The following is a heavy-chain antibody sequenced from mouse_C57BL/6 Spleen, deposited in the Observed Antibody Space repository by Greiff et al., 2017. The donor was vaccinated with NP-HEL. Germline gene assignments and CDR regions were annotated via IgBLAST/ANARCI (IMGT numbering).Heavy chain of an antibody. CDR3: ARYGDYYGSSFAY. J-gene: IGHJ3*01. V-gene: IGHV1-64*01. D-gene: IGHD1-1*01. CDR2: IHPNSGST. Sequence: QVQLQQPGAELVKPGASVKLSCKASGYTFTSYWMHWVKQRPGQGLEWIGMIHPNSGSTNYNEKFKSKATLTVDKSSSTAYMQLGSLTSEDSAVYYCARYGDYYGSSFAYWGQGTLVTVSA. CDR1: GYTFTSYW.